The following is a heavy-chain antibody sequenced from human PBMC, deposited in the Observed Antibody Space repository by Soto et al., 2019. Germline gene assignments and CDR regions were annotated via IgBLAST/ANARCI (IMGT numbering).Heavy chain of an antibody. Sequence: PGGSLRLSCAASGFTFSSYAMSWVRQAPGKGLEWVSAISGSGGSTYYADSVKGRFTISRDNSKNTLYLQMDSLRAEDTAVYYCATNQLDIVVVPAAMNYYYYYGMDVWGQGTTVTVSS. D-gene: IGHD2-2*03. CDR2: ISGSGGST. J-gene: IGHJ6*02. V-gene: IGHV3-23*01. CDR3: ATNQLDIVVVPAAMNYYYYYGMDV. CDR1: GFTFSSYA.